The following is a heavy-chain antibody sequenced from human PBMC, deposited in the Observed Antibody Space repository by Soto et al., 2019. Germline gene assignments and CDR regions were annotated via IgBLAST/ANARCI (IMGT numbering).Heavy chain of an antibody. CDR3: AREGAQIAAAGPQGFDY. J-gene: IGHJ4*02. Sequence: QVQLVQSGAEVKKPGSSVKVSCKASGGTFSSYTISWVRQAPGQGLEWMGRIIPILGIANYAQKFQGRVTITADKSTSTAYMELSSMRSEDTAVYDCAREGAQIAAAGPQGFDYWGQGTLVTVSS. CDR1: GGTFSSYT. V-gene: IGHV1-69*08. D-gene: IGHD6-13*01. CDR2: IIPILGIA.